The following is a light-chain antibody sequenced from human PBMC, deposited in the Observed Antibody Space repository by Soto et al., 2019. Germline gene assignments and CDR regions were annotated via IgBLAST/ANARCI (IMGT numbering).Light chain of an antibody. CDR1: QSISSW. CDR3: QKDSSSSPYR. J-gene: IGKJ2*03. Sequence: DIQMTQSPSTLSASVGDRVTITCRASQSISSWLAWYQQKPGKAPNLLIYKASTLGSGVPSRFSGRGSGTRLTLAIPRLEPEGFAFFYWQKDSSSSPYRFGQGTKLEIK. V-gene: IGKV1-5*03. CDR2: KAS.